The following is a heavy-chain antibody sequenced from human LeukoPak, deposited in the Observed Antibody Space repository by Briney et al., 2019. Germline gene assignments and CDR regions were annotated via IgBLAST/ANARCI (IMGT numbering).Heavy chain of an antibody. CDR1: GFTFSSYA. D-gene: IGHD4-17*01. V-gene: IGHV3-30-3*01. Sequence: GGSLRLSCAASGFTFSSYAMHWVSQAPGKGLEWVAVISYDGSNKYYADSVKGRFTISRDNSKNTLYLQMNSLRAEDTAVYYCARDKDGDYYFDYWGQGTLVTVSS. CDR3: ARDKDGDYYFDY. J-gene: IGHJ4*02. CDR2: ISYDGSNK.